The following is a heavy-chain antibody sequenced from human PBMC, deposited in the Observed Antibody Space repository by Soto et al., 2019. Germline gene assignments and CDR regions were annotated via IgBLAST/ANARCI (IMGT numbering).Heavy chain of an antibody. CDR3: AKDGTDIVVVVAATRTTYWYFDL. V-gene: IGHV3-23*01. Sequence: EVQLLESGGGLVQPGGSLRLSCAASGFTFSSYAMSWVRQAPGKGLEWVSAISGSGGSTYYADSVKGRFTISRDNSKNTLYLQMNSLRAEDTAVYYCAKDGTDIVVVVAATRTTYWYFDLWGRGTLVTVSS. J-gene: IGHJ2*01. CDR2: ISGSGGST. D-gene: IGHD2-15*01. CDR1: GFTFSSYA.